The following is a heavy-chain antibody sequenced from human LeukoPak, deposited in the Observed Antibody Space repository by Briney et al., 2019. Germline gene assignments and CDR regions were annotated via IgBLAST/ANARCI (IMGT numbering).Heavy chain of an antibody. CDR1: GGSISSSSYY. D-gene: IGHD2-15*01. CDR3: AREVVAPSDNWFDP. J-gene: IGHJ5*02. V-gene: IGHV4-39*07. Sequence: PSETLSLTCTVSGGSISSSSYYWGWIRQPPGKGLEWIGSIYYSGSTYYNPSLKSRVTISVDRSKNQFSLKLSSVTAADTAVYYCAREVVAPSDNWFDPWGQGTLVTVSS. CDR2: IYYSGST.